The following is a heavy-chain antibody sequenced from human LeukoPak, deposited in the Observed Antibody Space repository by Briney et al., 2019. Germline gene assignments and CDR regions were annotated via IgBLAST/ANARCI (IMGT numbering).Heavy chain of an antibody. D-gene: IGHD3-22*01. V-gene: IGHV3-23*01. CDR2: ISGSGGST. Sequence: PGGSLRLSCAASGFTFSSYAMSWVRQAPGKGLEWVSAISGSGGSTYYADSVKGRFTISRDNSKNTLYLQMNSLRAEDTAVYYCAKKGYYDSSGYYWAPDYWGQGTLVTVSS. J-gene: IGHJ4*02. CDR1: GFTFSSYA. CDR3: AKKGYYDSSGYYWAPDY.